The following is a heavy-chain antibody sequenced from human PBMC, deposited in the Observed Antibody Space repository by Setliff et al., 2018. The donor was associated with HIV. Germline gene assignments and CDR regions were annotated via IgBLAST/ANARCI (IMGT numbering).Heavy chain of an antibody. CDR2: INAGNGNT. Sequence: ASVKVSCKASGYTFSNYAMHWVRQAPGQRLEWMGWINAGNGNTKYSRKFQGRVTITRDTSATTAYMELSSLRSEDTAVYYCARDTRWGDWYFDLWGRGTLVTVSS. D-gene: IGHD7-27*01. CDR3: ARDTRWGDWYFDL. CDR1: GYTFSNYA. V-gene: IGHV1-3*01. J-gene: IGHJ2*01.